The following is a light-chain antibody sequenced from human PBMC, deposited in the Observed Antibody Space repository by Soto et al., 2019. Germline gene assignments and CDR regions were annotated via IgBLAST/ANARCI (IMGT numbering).Light chain of an antibody. J-gene: IGLJ1*01. Sequence: QSVLTQPPSVSAAPGQKVTISCSGSSSNIGNNYVSWYQQLPGTAPKLLIYDNNERPSGIPDRFSGSKSGTSATLGITGLQTGDEADYYCGTWDSSLSAYVFGTGTNVTVL. CDR3: GTWDSSLSAYV. CDR2: DNN. CDR1: SSNIGNNY. V-gene: IGLV1-51*01.